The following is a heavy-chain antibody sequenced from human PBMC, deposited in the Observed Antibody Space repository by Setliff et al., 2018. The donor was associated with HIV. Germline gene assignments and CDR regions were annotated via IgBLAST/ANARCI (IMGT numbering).Heavy chain of an antibody. CDR3: AREDLGSFGTYYYYYYMDV. D-gene: IGHD1-26*01. J-gene: IGHJ6*03. Sequence: PSETLSLTCTVYGGSFSAYYWSWIRQLPGKGLEWIGYIYYSGSTNYNPSLKSRVTISVDTSKNQFSLKLSSVTAADTAVYYCAREDLGSFGTYYYYYYMDVWGQGTMVTVSS. V-gene: IGHV4-59*01. CDR1: GGSFSAYY. CDR2: IYYSGST.